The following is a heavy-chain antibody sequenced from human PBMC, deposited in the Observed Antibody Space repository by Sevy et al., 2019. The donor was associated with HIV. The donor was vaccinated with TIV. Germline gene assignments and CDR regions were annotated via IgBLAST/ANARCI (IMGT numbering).Heavy chain of an antibody. CDR3: ARLPFDP. CDR2: IYYSGST. Sequence: SETLSLTCTVSGGSISSSSYYWGWIRQPPGKGLEWIGSIYYSGSTYYNPSLKSRVTISVDTSKNQFSLRLGSVTAADTAVYYCARLPFDPWGQGTLVTVSS. J-gene: IGHJ5*02. CDR1: GGSISSSSYY. V-gene: IGHV4-39*01.